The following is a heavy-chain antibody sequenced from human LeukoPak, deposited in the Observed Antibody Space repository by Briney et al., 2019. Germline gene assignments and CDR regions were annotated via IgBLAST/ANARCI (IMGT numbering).Heavy chain of an antibody. V-gene: IGHV4-59*01. Sequence: SETLSLTCTVSGGSISSYYWSWIRQPPGKGLEWIGYIYDSGSTNYNPSLKSRVTISVDTSKNQSSLKLSSVTAADTAVYYCARVGGTNYYYYGMDVWGQGTTVTVSS. J-gene: IGHJ6*02. CDR3: ARVGGTNYYYYGMDV. CDR1: GGSISSYY. CDR2: IYDSGST. D-gene: IGHD1-1*01.